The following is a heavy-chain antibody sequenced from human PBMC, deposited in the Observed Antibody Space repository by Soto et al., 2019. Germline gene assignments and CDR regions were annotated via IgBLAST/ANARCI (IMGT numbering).Heavy chain of an antibody. CDR2: ISCNSGTI. CDR1: GFTFDDHA. J-gene: IGHJ6*02. V-gene: IGHV3-9*01. CDR3: AKAIESNGWSFGLDL. D-gene: IGHD6-19*01. Sequence: PLRLSCAASGFTFDDHAMHWARQGPGKGLEWVSGISCNSGTIVYAGSVKGRFTISRDNTKNSLYLQMDSLRREDTALSYCAKAIESNGWSFGLDLWGQGTTVTVSS.